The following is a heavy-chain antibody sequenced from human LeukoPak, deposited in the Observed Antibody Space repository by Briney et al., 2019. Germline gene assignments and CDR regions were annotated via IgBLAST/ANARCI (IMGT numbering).Heavy chain of an antibody. CDR2: ISWNSGSI. CDR3: AKDSSDYYDSSGSLDY. J-gene: IGHJ4*02. V-gene: IGHV3-9*01. D-gene: IGHD3-22*01. Sequence: GGSLRLSCAASGFTFDDYAMHWVRQAPGKGLEWVSGISWNSGSIGYADSVKGRFTISRDNAKNSLYLQMNSLRAEDTALYYCAKDSSDYYDSSGSLDYWGQGTLVTVSS. CDR1: GFTFDDYA.